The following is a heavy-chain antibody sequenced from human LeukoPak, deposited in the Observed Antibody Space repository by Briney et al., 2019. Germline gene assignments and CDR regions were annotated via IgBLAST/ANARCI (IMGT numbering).Heavy chain of an antibody. J-gene: IGHJ3*02. V-gene: IGHV3-20*04. Sequence: PGGSLRLSCAASGFTFDDYGVSWVRQAPGKGLEWVSGINWNGGSTGYADSVKGRFTISRDNAKNSLYLQMNSLRAEDTALYYCASSDRSSSWSWAFDIWGQGTMVTVSS. CDR3: ASSDRSSSWSWAFDI. CDR2: INWNGGST. D-gene: IGHD6-13*01. CDR1: GFTFDDYG.